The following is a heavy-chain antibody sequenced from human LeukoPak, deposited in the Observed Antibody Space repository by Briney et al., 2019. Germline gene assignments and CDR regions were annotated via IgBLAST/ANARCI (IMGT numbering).Heavy chain of an antibody. CDR3: ARRATTTRFGRFDP. Sequence: PGGSLRLSCAASGFTFSSYSMNWVRQAPGKGLEWVSSISSSSSYIYYADSVKGRFTISRDNPKKSLYLQMNSLRAEDTAVYYCARRATTTRFGRFDPWGQGTLVIVSS. V-gene: IGHV3-21*01. CDR2: ISSSSSYI. D-gene: IGHD4-17*01. CDR1: GFTFSSYS. J-gene: IGHJ5*02.